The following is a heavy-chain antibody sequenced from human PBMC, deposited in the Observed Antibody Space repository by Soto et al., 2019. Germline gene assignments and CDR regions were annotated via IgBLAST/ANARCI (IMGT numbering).Heavy chain of an antibody. CDR2: IITILGIA. Sequence: SVKVSCKASGGTFSSYTISWVRQAPGQGLEWMGRIITILGIATYAQKFQGRVTITADKSTSTAYMEVSSLRSEDTAVYYCARDRGPSSGYYPYWFDPWGQGTLVTVSS. D-gene: IGHD3-22*01. CDR1: GGTFSSYT. J-gene: IGHJ5*02. CDR3: ARDRGPSSGYYPYWFDP. V-gene: IGHV1-69*04.